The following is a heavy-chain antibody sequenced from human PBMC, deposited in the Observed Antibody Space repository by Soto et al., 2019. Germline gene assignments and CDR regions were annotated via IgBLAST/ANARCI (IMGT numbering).Heavy chain of an antibody. CDR2: IDVGSGNA. Sequence: ASVKVSCKTSGFTFSTSAVHWVRQARGHRLQWIGWIDVGSGNANYAQMLQERVTISRDMSTSTAYMELSSLRPEDTAVYYCARDLSRGDSALNGMDVWGQGTTVTVSS. D-gene: IGHD3-10*01. V-gene: IGHV1-58*01. J-gene: IGHJ6*02. CDR3: ARDLSRGDSALNGMDV. CDR1: GFTFSTSA.